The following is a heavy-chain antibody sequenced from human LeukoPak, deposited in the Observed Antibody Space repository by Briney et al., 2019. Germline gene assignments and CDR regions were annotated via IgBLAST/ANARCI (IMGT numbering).Heavy chain of an antibody. D-gene: IGHD3-3*01. J-gene: IGHJ4*02. Sequence: SETLSLTCTVSGGFISSSNYYWGWIRQPPGKGLERIGSIYYSGSTYYKPSLKSRVTISVDTSKNQFSLKLSSVTAADTAVYYCARDDASGYYDYWGQGTLVTVSS. CDR1: GGFISSSNYY. CDR2: IYYSGST. CDR3: ARDDASGYYDY. V-gene: IGHV4-39*07.